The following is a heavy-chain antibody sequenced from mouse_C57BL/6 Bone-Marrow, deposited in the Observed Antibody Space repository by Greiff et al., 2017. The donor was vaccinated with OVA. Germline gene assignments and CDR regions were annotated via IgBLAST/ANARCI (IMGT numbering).Heavy chain of an antibody. J-gene: IGHJ3*01. V-gene: IGHV10-3*01. CDR3: VRDPFITTVVAPPAY. CDR2: IRSKSSNYAT. CDR1: GFTFNTYA. Sequence: VMLVESGGGLVQPKGSLKLSCAASGFTFNTYAMHWVRQAPGKGLEWVARIRSKSSNYATYYADSVKDRFTISRDDSQSMLYLQMNNLKTEDTAMYYCVRDPFITTVVAPPAYWGQGTLVTVSA. D-gene: IGHD1-1*01.